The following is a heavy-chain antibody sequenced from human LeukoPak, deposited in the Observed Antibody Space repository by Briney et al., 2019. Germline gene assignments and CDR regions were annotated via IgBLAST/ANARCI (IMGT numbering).Heavy chain of an antibody. J-gene: IGHJ6*03. V-gene: IGHV3-21*01. CDR1: EFALERYT. Sequence: PGGSLRLSCEVSEFALERYTMSWVRQAPGKGLEWVSSISGVGASYIFYADSVKGRFTISRDNARNSLYLQMDSLKVEDTALYYCAKEAGYDSYYYYMDVWGKGTTVTVSS. CDR2: ISGVGASYI. D-gene: IGHD5-12*01. CDR3: AKEAGYDSYYYYMDV.